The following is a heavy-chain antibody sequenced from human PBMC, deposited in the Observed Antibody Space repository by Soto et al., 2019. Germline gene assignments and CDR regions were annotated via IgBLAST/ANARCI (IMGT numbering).Heavy chain of an antibody. CDR3: ARRKFMITFGGNPAGYYFDY. V-gene: IGHV4-59*08. Sequence: SETLSLTCTVSGGSISSYYWSWIRQPPGKGLEWIGYIYYSGSTNYNPSLKSRVTISVDTSKNQFSLKLSSVTAADTAVYYCARRKFMITFGGNPAGYYFDYWGQGTLVTVSS. D-gene: IGHD3-16*01. J-gene: IGHJ4*02. CDR1: GGSISSYY. CDR2: IYYSGST.